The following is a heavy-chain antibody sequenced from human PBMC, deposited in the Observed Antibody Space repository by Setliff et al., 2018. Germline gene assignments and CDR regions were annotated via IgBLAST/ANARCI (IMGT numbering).Heavy chain of an antibody. J-gene: IGHJ5*02. CDR1: GFTFDDYA. CDR3: AKREIIAVTRWFDP. D-gene: IGHD2-15*01. Sequence: GGSLRLSCAASGFTFDDYAMTWVRQAPGKGLEWVSGINWNGGSIGYADSVKGRFTISRDNSKNTLYLQMNTLRVEDTAVYYCAKREIIAVTRWFDPWGQGTLVTVSS. V-gene: IGHV3-20*04. CDR2: INWNGGSI.